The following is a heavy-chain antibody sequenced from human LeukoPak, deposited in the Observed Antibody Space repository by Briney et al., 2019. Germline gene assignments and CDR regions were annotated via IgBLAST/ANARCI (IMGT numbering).Heavy chain of an antibody. D-gene: IGHD3-22*01. J-gene: IGHJ4*02. V-gene: IGHV3-23*01. CDR3: AKVAAPRRAYYDSSGYDWDY. CDR1: GFTFSSYG. CDR2: ISGSGGST. Sequence: GGTLRLSCAASGFTFSSYGMSWVRQAPGKGLEWVSAISGSGGSTYYADSVKGQFTISRDNSKNTLYLQMNSLRAEDTAVYYCAKVAAPRRAYYDSSGYDWDYWGEGTLVTVSS.